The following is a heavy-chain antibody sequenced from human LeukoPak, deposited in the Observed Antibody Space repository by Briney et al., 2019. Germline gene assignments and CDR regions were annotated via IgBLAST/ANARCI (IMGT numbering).Heavy chain of an antibody. V-gene: IGHV4-4*07. D-gene: IGHD6-19*01. CDR2: IYTSGST. Sequence: SETLSLTRTVSGGSISSYYWSWIRQPAGKGLEWIGCIYTSGSTNYNPSLKSRVTMSVDTSKNQFSLKLSSVTAADTAAYYCARGRGSGWFFDYWGQGTLVTVSS. CDR3: ARGRGSGWFFDY. CDR1: GGSISSYY. J-gene: IGHJ4*02.